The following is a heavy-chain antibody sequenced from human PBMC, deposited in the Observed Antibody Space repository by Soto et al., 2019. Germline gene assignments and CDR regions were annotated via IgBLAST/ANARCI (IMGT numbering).Heavy chain of an antibody. J-gene: IGHJ5*02. Sequence: ASVKVSCKASGYTFTSYGISWVRQAPGQGLEWMGWISAYNGNTNYAQKLQGRVTMTTDTSTSTAYMELRSLRSDDTAVYYCAREGTLWFGELLLPWFDPWGQGTLVTVSS. V-gene: IGHV1-18*01. CDR2: ISAYNGNT. CDR3: AREGTLWFGELLLPWFDP. CDR1: GYTFTSYG. D-gene: IGHD3-10*01.